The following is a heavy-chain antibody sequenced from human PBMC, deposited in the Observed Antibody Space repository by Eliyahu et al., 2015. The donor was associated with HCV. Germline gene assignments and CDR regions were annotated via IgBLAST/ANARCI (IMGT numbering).Heavy chain of an antibody. Sequence: QVQLQESGPGLVKPSETLSLTCTVSGGSITXXYWSWIRQPPGKGLEWIGYIHYSGSTNYNPSLKSRVTISVDTSKNQFSLNLTSVTAADTAVYYCASGGGGIAVAGTGGWFDPWGQGTLVTVSS. CDR2: IHYSGST. CDR1: GGSITXXY. V-gene: IGHV4-59*01. D-gene: IGHD6-19*01. CDR3: ASGGGGIAVAGTGGWFDP. J-gene: IGHJ5*02.